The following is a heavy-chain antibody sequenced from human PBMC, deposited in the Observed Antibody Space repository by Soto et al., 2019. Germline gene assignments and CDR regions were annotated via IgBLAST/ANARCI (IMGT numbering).Heavy chain of an antibody. CDR2: INPNSGGT. J-gene: IGHJ4*02. D-gene: IGHD3-10*01. Sequence: QVQLVQSGAEVKKPGASVKVSCKASGYTFTGYYMHWVRQAPGQGLEWMGWINPNSGGTNYAQKLQGRVTMTRDTSISTAYMELSRLRSDDTAVYYWARGGWFGELYPDYWGQGTLVTVSS. V-gene: IGHV1-2*02. CDR3: ARGGWFGELYPDY. CDR1: GYTFTGYY.